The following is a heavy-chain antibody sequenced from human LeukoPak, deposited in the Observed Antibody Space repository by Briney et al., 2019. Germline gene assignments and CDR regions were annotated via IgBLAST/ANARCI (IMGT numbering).Heavy chain of an antibody. V-gene: IGHV4-39*07. CDR3: ARGGSGSYPRY. Sequence: SETLSLTCTVSGGSISSSSYYWGWIRQPPGKGLEWIGSIYYSGSTYYNPSLKSRVTISVDTPKNQFSLKLSSVTAADTAVYYCARGGSGSYPRYWGQGTLVTVSS. CDR2: IYYSGST. J-gene: IGHJ4*02. D-gene: IGHD3-10*01. CDR1: GGSISSSSYY.